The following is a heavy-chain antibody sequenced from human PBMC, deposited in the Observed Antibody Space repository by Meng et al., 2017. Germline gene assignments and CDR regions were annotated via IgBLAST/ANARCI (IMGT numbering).Heavy chain of an antibody. CDR2: IDYGGST. D-gene: IGHD3-16*01. J-gene: IGHJ4*02. CDR3: ARTRGDYYFDY. V-gene: IGHV4-61*01. CDR1: GDSVTVGSHY. Sequence: GQLQESGPGLARPSETLSLTFTVSGDSVTVGSHYWSWTRQPPGKGLEWIGYIDYGGSTSYNPSLRSRVTISVDTSNNQFSLTLSSVTAADTAVFYCARTRGDYYFDYWGQGTLVTVSS.